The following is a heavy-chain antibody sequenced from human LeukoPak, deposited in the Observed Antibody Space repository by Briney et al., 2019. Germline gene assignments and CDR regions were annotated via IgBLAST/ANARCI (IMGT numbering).Heavy chain of an antibody. CDR2: INSNGGST. CDR1: GFTFSNYA. J-gene: IGHJ4*02. V-gene: IGHV3-64D*09. Sequence: GGSLRLSRAASGFTFSNYAMHWVRQAPGNGLQFLSSINSNGGSTYYADSVKGRFTISRDNSKSKLYLQMNRLRSEDTAVYYCVKSGYSSSSDVDYWGQGTLVTVSS. CDR3: VKSGYSSSSDVDY. D-gene: IGHD5-12*01.